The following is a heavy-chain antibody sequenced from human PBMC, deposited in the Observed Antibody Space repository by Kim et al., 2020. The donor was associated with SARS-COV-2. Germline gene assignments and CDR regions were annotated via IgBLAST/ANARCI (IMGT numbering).Heavy chain of an antibody. D-gene: IGHD5-12*01. Sequence: SETLSLTCTVSGGSISSYYWSWIRQPPGKGLEWIGYIYYSGSTNYNPSLKSRVTISVDTSKNQFSLKLSSVTAADTAVYYCASAPRGYNYYYYMDVWGKG. CDR1: GGSISSYY. CDR2: IYYSGST. CDR3: ASAPRGYNYYYYMDV. J-gene: IGHJ6*03. V-gene: IGHV4-59*01.